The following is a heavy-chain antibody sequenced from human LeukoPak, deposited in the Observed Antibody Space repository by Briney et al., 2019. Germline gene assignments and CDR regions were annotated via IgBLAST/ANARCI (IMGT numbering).Heavy chain of an antibody. CDR2: ISSSSSHI. CDR3: ARGGGYCSGGSCYLHDY. D-gene: IGHD2-15*01. CDR1: GFTFSSYS. J-gene: IGHJ4*02. Sequence: GGSLRLSCAASGFTFSSYSMNWVRQAPGKGLEWVSSISSSSSHIYYADSVKGRFTISRDNAKNSLYLQMNSLRAEDTAVYYCARGGGYCSGGSCYLHDYWGQGTLVTVSS. V-gene: IGHV3-21*01.